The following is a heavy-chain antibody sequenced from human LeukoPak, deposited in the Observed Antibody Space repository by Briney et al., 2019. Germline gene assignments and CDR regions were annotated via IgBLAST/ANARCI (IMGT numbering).Heavy chain of an antibody. J-gene: IGHJ4*02. CDR2: ISGSGDRT. Sequence: GGSLRLSCVVSGVTFSNYAMSWVRQAPGKGLEWISGISGSGDRTDQADSVKGRFTISRDNSENTLFLQMDSLRAEDTAIYYCAKDDTPAAAGTPYYFDYWGQGTLVTVSS. CDR1: GVTFSNYA. D-gene: IGHD6-13*01. V-gene: IGHV3-23*01. CDR3: AKDDTPAAAGTPYYFDY.